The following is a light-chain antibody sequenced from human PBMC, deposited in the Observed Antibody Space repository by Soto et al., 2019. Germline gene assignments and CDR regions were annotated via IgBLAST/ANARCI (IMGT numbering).Light chain of an antibody. CDR2: WAS. CDR3: QRYYGTPLT. V-gene: IGKV4-1*01. J-gene: IGKJ4*02. CDR1: HSVLFGSNNY. Sequence: DFVMTQSPASLAVSLGERSTINCKSSHSVLFGSNNYLAWYQQKSGQPPKLLINWASTRESGVPDRFSGSGSGTDFTLTISSLHAEDVSVYYCQRYYGTPLTFGGGTKVEIK.